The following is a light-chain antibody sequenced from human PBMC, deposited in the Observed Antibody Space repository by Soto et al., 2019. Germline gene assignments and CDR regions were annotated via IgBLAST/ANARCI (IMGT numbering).Light chain of an antibody. CDR3: QVWDRSSDHRVV. J-gene: IGLJ2*01. CDR1: NIGTKS. CDR2: YDS. V-gene: IGLV3-21*04. Sequence: SYELTQPPSVSVAPGKTARISCERNNIGTKSVRWYQQKPGQAPVLVIYYDSARPSGIPERFSGSNAGNTATLTISTVEAGDEADYYCQVWDRSSDHRVVFGGGTKVAVL.